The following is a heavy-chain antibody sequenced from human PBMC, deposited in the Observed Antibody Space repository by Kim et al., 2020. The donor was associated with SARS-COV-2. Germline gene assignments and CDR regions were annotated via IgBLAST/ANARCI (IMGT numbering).Heavy chain of an antibody. J-gene: IGHJ5*02. D-gene: IGHD6-13*01. CDR3: ARRYSSSWNAKWFDP. CDR2: IYYSGST. Sequence: SETLSLTCTVSGGSISSSSYYWGWIRQPPGKGLEWIGSIYYSGSTYYNPSLKSRVTISVDTSKNQFSLKLSSVTAADTAVYYCARRYSSSWNAKWFDPWGQGTLVTVSS. CDR1: GGSISSSSYY. V-gene: IGHV4-39*01.